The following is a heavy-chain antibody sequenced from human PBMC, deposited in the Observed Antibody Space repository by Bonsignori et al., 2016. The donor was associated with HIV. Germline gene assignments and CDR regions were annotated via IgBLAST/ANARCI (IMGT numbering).Heavy chain of an antibody. Sequence: QLQLQESGPGLVKPSESLSLTCTVSGGSITGSYYYWGWIRQPPGKGLEWIGSTHYGGTTHYNPSLKSRVTVSKDTSKNQFSLELSSVTAADTAVYYCARGSDVYSYGRDVFPIWGQRNSGHRLF. V-gene: IGHV4-39*07. D-gene: IGHD5-18*01. J-gene: IGHJ3*02. CDR1: GGSITGSYYY. CDR3: ARGSDVYSYGRDVFPI. CDR2: THYGGTT.